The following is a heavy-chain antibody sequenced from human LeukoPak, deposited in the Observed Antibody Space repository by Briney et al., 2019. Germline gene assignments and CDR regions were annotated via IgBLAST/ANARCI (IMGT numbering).Heavy chain of an antibody. J-gene: IGHJ4*02. CDR3: ARSYDSSGYYYGPQGY. V-gene: IGHV4-39*07. CDR1: GGSISSSSYY. CDR2: IYYSGST. Sequence: SETLSLTCTVSGGSISSSSYYWGWIRQPPGKGLEWIGSIYYSGSTYYNPSLKSRVTISVDTSKNQFSLKLSSVTAADTAVYYCARSYDSSGYYYGPQGYWGQGTLVTVSS. D-gene: IGHD3-22*01.